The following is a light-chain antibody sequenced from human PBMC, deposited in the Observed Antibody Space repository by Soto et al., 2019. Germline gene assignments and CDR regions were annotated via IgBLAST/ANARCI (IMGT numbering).Light chain of an antibody. CDR3: QQYVNSPWT. V-gene: IGKV3-20*01. CDR1: QSVSSSY. Sequence: EIVLTQNTGALPLSPEERATLSCRASQSVSSSYLAWYQQKPGQAPRLLMYEAASRATGIPGRFSGSGSGTDFTLTISRLEPEDFAVYYCQQYVNSPWTFGQGTKVDIK. J-gene: IGKJ1*01. CDR2: EAA.